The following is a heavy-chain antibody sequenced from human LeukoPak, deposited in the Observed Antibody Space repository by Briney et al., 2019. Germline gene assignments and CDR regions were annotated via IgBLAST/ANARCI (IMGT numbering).Heavy chain of an antibody. V-gene: IGHV3-30*18. Sequence: GGSLRLSCAASGFTFSSYGMHWVRQAPGKGVEWVAVISYDGSNKYYADSVKGRFTISRDNSKNTLYLQMNSLRAEDTAVYCCGKDGPGYFDYWGQGTLVTVSS. CDR3: GKDGPGYFDY. CDR2: ISYDGSNK. CDR1: GFTFSSYG. J-gene: IGHJ4*02.